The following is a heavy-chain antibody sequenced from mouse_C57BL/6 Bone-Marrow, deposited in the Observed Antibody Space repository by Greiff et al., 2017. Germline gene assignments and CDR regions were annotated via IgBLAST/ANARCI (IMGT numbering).Heavy chain of an antibody. V-gene: IGHV1-69*01. J-gene: IGHJ4*01. CDR2: IDPSDSYT. D-gene: IGHD1-2*01. Sequence: VQLQQPGAELVMPGASVKLSCKASGYTFTSYWMHWVKQRPGQGLEWIGEIDPSDSYTNYNQKFKGKSTLTVDKSSSTAYMQLSSLTSEDSAVYDCARDTTAYAMDDWGQGTSVTVSS. CDR1: GYTFTSYW. CDR3: ARDTTAYAMDD.